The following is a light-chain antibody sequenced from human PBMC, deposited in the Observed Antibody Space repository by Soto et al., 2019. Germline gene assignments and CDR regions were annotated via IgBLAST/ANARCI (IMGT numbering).Light chain of an antibody. J-gene: IGKJ4*01. CDR3: QQRSNWPST. Sequence: EIVLTQSPATLSLSPGERAALSCRASQSVSSYLAWYQQKPGQAPRLLIYDASKRATGIPARFSGSGSGTXXTLTISSLEPEDFAVYFCQQRSNWPSTFGGGTKVEI. CDR2: DAS. CDR1: QSVSSY. V-gene: IGKV3-11*01.